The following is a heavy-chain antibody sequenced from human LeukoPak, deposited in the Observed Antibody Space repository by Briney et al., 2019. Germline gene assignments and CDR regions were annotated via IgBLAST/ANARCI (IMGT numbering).Heavy chain of an antibody. CDR2: ISGSGGST. V-gene: IGHV3-23*01. D-gene: IGHD2-2*01. CDR3: AKDGGGRYCSSTSCRLLDY. J-gene: IGHJ4*02. CDR1: GFTFSSYA. Sequence: GGSLRLSCAASGFTFSSYAMSWVRQAPGKGLEWVSAISGSGGSTYYADSVKGRFTISRDNSKNTLYLQMNSLRAEDTAVYYCAKDGGGRYCSSTSCRLLDYWGQGTLVTVSS.